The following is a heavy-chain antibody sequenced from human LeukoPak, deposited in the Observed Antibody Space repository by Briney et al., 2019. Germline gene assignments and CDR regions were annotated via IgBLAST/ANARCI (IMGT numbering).Heavy chain of an antibody. CDR2: INHSGST. CDR1: GGSFSGYY. Sequence: ETLSLTCAVYGGSFSGYYWSWIRQPPGKGLEWIGEINHSGSTNYNPSLKSRVTISVDTSKNQFSLKLSSMTAADTAVYYCARGLRRYYDSSGYWGYWGQGTLVTVSS. CDR3: ARGLRRYYDSSGYWGY. J-gene: IGHJ4*02. V-gene: IGHV4-34*01. D-gene: IGHD3-22*01.